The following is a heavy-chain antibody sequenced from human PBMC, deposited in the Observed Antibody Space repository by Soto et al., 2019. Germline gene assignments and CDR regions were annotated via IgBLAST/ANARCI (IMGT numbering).Heavy chain of an antibody. V-gene: IGHV4-38-2*02. CDR1: GYSISSGYY. CDR2: IYHSGST. Sequence: PLETLSLTCAVSGYSISSGYYWGWIRQPPGKGLEWIGSIYHSGSTYYNPSLKSRVTISVDTSKNQFSLKLSSVTAADTAVYYCARDLRVDSSSKGHYYYYGMDVWGQGTTVTVSS. CDR3: ARDLRVDSSSKGHYYYYGMDV. J-gene: IGHJ6*02. D-gene: IGHD6-6*01.